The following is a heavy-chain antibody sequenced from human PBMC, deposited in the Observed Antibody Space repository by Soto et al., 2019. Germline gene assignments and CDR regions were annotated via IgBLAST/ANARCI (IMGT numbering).Heavy chain of an antibody. CDR3: AKVGAGSSGYPVGHAMVGNWVDP. D-gene: IGHD3-22*01. J-gene: IGHJ5*02. V-gene: IGHV1-18*01. Sequence: ASVKVSCKASGYTFTSYGISWVRQAPGQGLEWMGWISAYNGNTNYAQKLQGRVTMTTDTSTSTAYMELRSLRSDDTAVYYCAKVGAGSSGYPVGHAMVGNWVDPGGQGTLVTVSS. CDR2: ISAYNGNT. CDR1: GYTFTSYG.